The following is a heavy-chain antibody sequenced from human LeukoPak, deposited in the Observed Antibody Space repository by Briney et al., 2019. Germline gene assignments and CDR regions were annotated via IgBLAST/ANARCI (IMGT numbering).Heavy chain of an antibody. V-gene: IGHV3-23*01. CDR3: AKDREDIVVVPAAILDY. CDR1: GFTFSSYA. Sequence: GGSLRLSCAASGFTFSSYAMTWVRQFPGKGLEWVSAISGSGGSTYYADSVKGRFTISRDNSKNTLHLQMNSLRAEDTAVYYCAKDREDIVVVPAAILDYWGQGTLVTVSS. D-gene: IGHD2-2*02. J-gene: IGHJ4*02. CDR2: ISGSGGST.